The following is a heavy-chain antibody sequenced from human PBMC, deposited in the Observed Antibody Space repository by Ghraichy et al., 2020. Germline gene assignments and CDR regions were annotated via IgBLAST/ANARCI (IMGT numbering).Heavy chain of an antibody. J-gene: IGHJ5*02. Sequence: ASVKVSCKASGYTFTSYDINWVRQATGQGLEWMGWMNPNSGNTGYAQKFQGRVTMTRNTSISTAYMELSSLRSEDTAVYYCARFSLSSIVVVNGFDPWGQGTLVTVSS. CDR2: MNPNSGNT. D-gene: IGHD2-2*01. CDR3: ARFSLSSIVVVNGFDP. CDR1: GYTFTSYD. V-gene: IGHV1-8*01.